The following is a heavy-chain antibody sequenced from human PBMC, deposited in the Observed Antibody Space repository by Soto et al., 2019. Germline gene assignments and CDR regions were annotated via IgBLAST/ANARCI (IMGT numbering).Heavy chain of an antibody. J-gene: IGHJ4*02. CDR1: GFTFSTYG. CDR2: ISFDGSNR. D-gene: IGHD3-22*01. CDR3: AKLTPYYDDTRGRQGYFDY. Sequence: QVQLVESGGGVVQPGRSLRLSCAASGFTFSTYGMHWVRQAPGRGLEWVALISFDGSNRYYADSVKGRFTVSRDNSKNXLXQQLNSLRAEDTAVYYCAKLTPYYDDTRGRQGYFDYWGQGTLVTVSS. V-gene: IGHV3-30*18.